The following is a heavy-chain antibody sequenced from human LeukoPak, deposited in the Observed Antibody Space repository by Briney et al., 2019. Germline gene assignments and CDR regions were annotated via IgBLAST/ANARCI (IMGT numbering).Heavy chain of an antibody. Sequence: GGSLRLSCAASGFTFSSYSMNWVRQAPGKGLEWVSYISNSSSTIYYADSVKGRFTISRDNAKNSLYLQMNSLRDEDTAVYYCARDLYYDSSGYYPSFDYWGQGTLVTVSS. CDR3: ARDLYYDSSGYYPSFDY. CDR1: GFTFSSYS. D-gene: IGHD3-22*01. J-gene: IGHJ4*02. V-gene: IGHV3-48*02. CDR2: ISNSSSTI.